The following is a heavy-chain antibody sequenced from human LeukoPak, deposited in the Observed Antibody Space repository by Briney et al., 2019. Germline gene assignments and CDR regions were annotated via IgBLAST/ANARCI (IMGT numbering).Heavy chain of an antibody. CDR2: INHSGST. CDR3: ASRHRLSKVRIDP. V-gene: IGHV4-34*01. J-gene: IGHJ5*02. D-gene: IGHD3-16*01. Sequence: SETLSLTCAVYGGSFSGYYWSWIRQPPGKGLEWIGEINHSGSTNYNPSLKSRVTISVDTSKNQFSLKLSSVTAADTAVYYCASRHRLSKVRIDPWGQGTLVTVSS. CDR1: GGSFSGYY.